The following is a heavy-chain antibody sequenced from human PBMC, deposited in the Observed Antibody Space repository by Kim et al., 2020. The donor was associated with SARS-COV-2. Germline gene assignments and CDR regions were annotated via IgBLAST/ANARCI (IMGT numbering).Heavy chain of an antibody. CDR3: ARGRAVTKDADY. D-gene: IGHD4-17*01. V-gene: IGHV4-59*09. J-gene: IGHJ4*02. Sequence: NDNPYLKSRVTVLVDTSKNQFSLKVTSVTAADTALYLCARGRAVTKDADYWGQGTLVTVSS.